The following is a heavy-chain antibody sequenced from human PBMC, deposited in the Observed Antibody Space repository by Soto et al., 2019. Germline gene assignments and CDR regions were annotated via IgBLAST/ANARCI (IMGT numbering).Heavy chain of an antibody. D-gene: IGHD4-17*01. CDR2: IYYSGST. Sequence: SETLSLTCTVSSGSISSGGYYWSWIRQHPGKGLEWIGYIYYSGSTYFNPSLKSRVTISVDTSKNQFSLKLSSVTAADTAVYYCATALHDYGDFLGHWGQGTLVTVSS. CDR1: SGSISSGGYY. CDR3: ATALHDYGDFLGH. J-gene: IGHJ1*01. V-gene: IGHV4-31*03.